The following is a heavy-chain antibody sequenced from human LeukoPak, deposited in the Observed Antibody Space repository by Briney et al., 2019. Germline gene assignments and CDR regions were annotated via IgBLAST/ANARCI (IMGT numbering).Heavy chain of an antibody. CDR1: GFTFSSCW. D-gene: IGHD5-24*01. V-gene: IGHV3-7*03. Sequence: GGSLRLSCAASGFTFSSCWMSWVRQAPGKGLEWVANIKQDGSEKYYVDSVKGRFTISRDNAKNSLYLQMNSLRAEDTAVYYCAREMGNYGMDVWGQGTTVTVSS. J-gene: IGHJ6*02. CDR3: AREMGNYGMDV. CDR2: IKQDGSEK.